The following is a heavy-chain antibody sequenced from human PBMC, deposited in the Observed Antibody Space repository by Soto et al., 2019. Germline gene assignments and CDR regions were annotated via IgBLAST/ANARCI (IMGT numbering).Heavy chain of an antibody. CDR2: IYYSGST. CDR3: GRGGEGGSLSAFDI. D-gene: IGHD3-16*01. V-gene: IGHV4-31*03. CDR1: GGSIVGGGYY. J-gene: IGHJ3*02. Sequence: SETLSLPYXVXGGSIVGGGYYWIWIRKHPGRGLGWIGYIYYSGSTNYNPSLKSRVTISVDTSKNHFSLQLSSVTAADPAVYFCGRGGEGGSLSAFDIWGQGTMVTVSS.